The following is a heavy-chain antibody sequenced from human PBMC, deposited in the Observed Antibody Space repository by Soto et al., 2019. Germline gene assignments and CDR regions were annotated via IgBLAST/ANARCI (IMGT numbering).Heavy chain of an antibody. CDR2: ISSSSSYI. J-gene: IGHJ4*02. D-gene: IGHD2-8*02. CDR1: GFTFSSYS. V-gene: IGHV3-21*05. Sequence: EVQLVESGGGLVQPGGSLRLSCAASGFTFSSYSMNWVRQAPGKGLEWVSYISSSSSYIYYADSVKGPFTISRDNAKNSLYLQMNSLRGEDTAVYYCARDTVPDRMTGGFSSRVKTPYYDYWGQGTLVIVSS. CDR3: ARDTVPDRMTGGFSSRVKTPYYDY.